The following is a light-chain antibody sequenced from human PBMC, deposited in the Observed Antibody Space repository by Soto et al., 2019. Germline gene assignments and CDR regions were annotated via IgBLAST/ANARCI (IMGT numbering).Light chain of an antibody. CDR1: SSDVGGYNY. CDR2: EVS. V-gene: IGLV2-8*01. J-gene: IGLJ1*01. Sequence: QSALTQPPSASGSPGQSVTISCTGSSSDVGGYNYVSWYQQHPGKAPKLMIYEVSKRPSGVPDRFSGSKSGNTASLPVSGLQAEDEADYYCSSYAGSNNLRYVFGTGTKLTVL. CDR3: SSYAGSNNLRYV.